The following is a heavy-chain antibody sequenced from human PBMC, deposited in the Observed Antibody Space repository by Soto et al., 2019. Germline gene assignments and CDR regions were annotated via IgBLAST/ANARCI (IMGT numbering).Heavy chain of an antibody. D-gene: IGHD6-13*01. CDR2: INPNSGGT. J-gene: IGHJ5*02. CDR1: GYTFTGYY. Sequence: QVQLVQSGAEVKKPGASVKVSCKASGYTFTGYYMHWVRQAPGQGLEWMGWINPNSGGTNYAQKFQGWVTMTRDTCISTAYMELSRVRAEDTAVYYCARGVGAAAGTHHPGASGFAPWGQGTLVSVSS. V-gene: IGHV1-2*04. CDR3: ARGVGAAAGTHHPGASGFAP.